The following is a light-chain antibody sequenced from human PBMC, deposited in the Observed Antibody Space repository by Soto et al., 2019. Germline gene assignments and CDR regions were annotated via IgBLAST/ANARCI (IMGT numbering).Light chain of an antibody. V-gene: IGKV3-15*01. J-gene: IGKJ4*01. CDR2: GAS. CDR3: QQYNDWPLT. Sequence: EKVMTQSPAALSVSPGERATLSCRASQSVKSNLAWYQQKPGQAPRLLLYGASTRATGIPARFSGSASGTEFTLTISSLQSADSAVYYCQQYNDWPLTFGGGTKVVIK. CDR1: QSVKSN.